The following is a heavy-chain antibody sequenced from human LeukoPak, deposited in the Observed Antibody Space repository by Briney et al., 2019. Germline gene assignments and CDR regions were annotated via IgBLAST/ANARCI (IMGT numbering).Heavy chain of an antibody. V-gene: IGHV1-2*02. J-gene: IGHJ6*02. CDR3: ARDKRYYYGSGSWYYGMDV. Sequence: ASVKVSCKASGYTFTGYYMHWVRQAPGQGLEWMGWINPNSGGTNYAQKFQGRVTMTRDTSISTAYMELSRLRSDDTAVYYCARDKRYYYGSGSWYYGMDVWAKGPRSPSP. CDR1: GYTFTGYY. D-gene: IGHD3-10*01. CDR2: INPNSGGT.